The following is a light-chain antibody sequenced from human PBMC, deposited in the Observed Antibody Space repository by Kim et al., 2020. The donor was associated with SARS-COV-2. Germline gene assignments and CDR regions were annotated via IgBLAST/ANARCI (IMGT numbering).Light chain of an antibody. J-gene: IGLJ1*01. Sequence: QSITITCTGSSTDIGGYNYVSWYQQQSGKAPRLLIYDVTYRPSGISHRFSGSKSGNTASLTISGLQVEDEADYYCSSYTSSATLVFATGTKVTVL. CDR3: SSYTSSATLV. CDR2: DVT. CDR1: STDIGGYNY. V-gene: IGLV2-14*03.